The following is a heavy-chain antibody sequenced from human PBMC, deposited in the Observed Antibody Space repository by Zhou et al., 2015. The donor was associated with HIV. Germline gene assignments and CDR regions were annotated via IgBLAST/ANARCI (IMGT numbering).Heavy chain of an antibody. D-gene: IGHD2-2*02. Sequence: QVFLVQSGAEVKKPGSSVKVSCKASGGTFSSYAISWVRQAPGQGLEWMGGIIPIFGTANYAQKFQGRVTITADESTSTAYMELSSLRSEDTAVYYCARDRPWGVVVPAAIPGNFDYWGQGTLVTVSS. CDR2: IIPIFGTA. CDR1: GGTFSSYA. V-gene: IGHV1-69*01. J-gene: IGHJ4*02. CDR3: ARDRPWGVVVPAAIPGNFDY.